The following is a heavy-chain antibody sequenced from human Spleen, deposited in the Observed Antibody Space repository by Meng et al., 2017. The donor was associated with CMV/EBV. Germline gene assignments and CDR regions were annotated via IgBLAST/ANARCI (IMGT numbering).Heavy chain of an antibody. CDR2: IVSGGVT. Sequence: LSLTCAASGFTVSSTYMTWVRQAPGKGLEWVSVIVSGGVTYYADSVKGRFTISRDNSKNTLYLQMGTLRPEDTAVYYCARGYDYLWGSYRPLDYWGQGTQVTVSS. CDR3: ARGYDYLWGSYRPLDY. V-gene: IGHV3-66*02. J-gene: IGHJ4*02. CDR1: GFTVSSTY. D-gene: IGHD3-16*02.